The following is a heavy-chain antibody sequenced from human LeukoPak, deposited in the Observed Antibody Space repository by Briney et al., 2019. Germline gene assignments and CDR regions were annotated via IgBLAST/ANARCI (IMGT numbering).Heavy chain of an antibody. CDR1: EFTFSSYG. CDR2: ISGSGANT. CDR3: AKDGGYSGSYWDAFDI. D-gene: IGHD1-26*01. V-gene: IGHV3-23*01. Sequence: PGGSLRLSCAASEFTFSSYGMSWVRQAPGKGLEWVSWISGSGANTYYADSVQGRFSISRDNSKNTLYLQMYSLRAEDTAVYYCAKDGGYSGSYWDAFDIWGQGTMVTVSS. J-gene: IGHJ3*02.